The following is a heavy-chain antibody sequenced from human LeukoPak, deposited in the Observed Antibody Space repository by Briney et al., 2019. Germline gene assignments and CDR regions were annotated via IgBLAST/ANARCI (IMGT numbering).Heavy chain of an antibody. D-gene: IGHD6-6*01. CDR3: ARDSSSQLVDY. CDR2: MNPNSGNT. Sequence: EASVTVSCKASGYTFTSYDINWVRQATGQGLEWMGWMNPNSGNTGYAQKFQGRVTMTRNTSISTAYMELSRLRSDDTAVYYCARDSSSQLVDYWGQGTLVTVSS. J-gene: IGHJ4*02. CDR1: GYTFTSYD. V-gene: IGHV1-8*01.